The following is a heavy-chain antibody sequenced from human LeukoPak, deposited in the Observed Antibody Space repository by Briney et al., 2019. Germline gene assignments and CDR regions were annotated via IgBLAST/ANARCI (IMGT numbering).Heavy chain of an antibody. D-gene: IGHD3-10*01. V-gene: IGHV4-39*01. Sequence: NTSETLSLTCTVSGGSISSTSYHWAWIRQPPGKGLEWIATVYYTGSAYYNPSLKNRVTISVDTSKSQFSLKLSSVTTADTALYYCARYASGSYYWFDPWGQGTLVTVSS. CDR3: ARYASGSYYWFDP. CDR2: VYYTGSA. J-gene: IGHJ5*02. CDR1: GGSISSTSYH.